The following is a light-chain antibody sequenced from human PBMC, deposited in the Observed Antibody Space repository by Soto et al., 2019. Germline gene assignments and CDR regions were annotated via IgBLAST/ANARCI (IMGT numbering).Light chain of an antibody. J-gene: IGKJ4*01. CDR3: QHYASWPLT. CDR2: GAS. V-gene: IGKV3-15*01. Sequence: EIVMTQSPATLSVSPGERATLSCRASQSVNSNLAWYQQESGQPPRLLIYGASTRATGIPARFSGSGSGTEFTLTISSLQSEDFAVYYCQHYASWPLTFGGGTKV. CDR1: QSVNSN.